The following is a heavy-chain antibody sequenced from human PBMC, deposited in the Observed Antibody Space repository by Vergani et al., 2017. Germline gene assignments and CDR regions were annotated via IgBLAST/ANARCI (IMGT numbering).Heavy chain of an antibody. CDR1: EYSFGNYW. V-gene: IGHV5-51*01. D-gene: IGHD1-1*01. CDR3: ARHTTYTDS. Sequence: EVELVQSGPEMRKPGESLKISCKGSEYSFGNYWIGWGRQMPGKGLEWMGIIYSADSDTRYSPYFQGQITISADKSISTAFLQWDSLKASDAALYYWARHTTYTDSWGQGTLVTVSS. J-gene: IGHJ4*02. CDR2: IYSADSDT.